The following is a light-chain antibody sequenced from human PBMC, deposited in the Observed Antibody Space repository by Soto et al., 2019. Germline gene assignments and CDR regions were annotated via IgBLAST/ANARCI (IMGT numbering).Light chain of an antibody. V-gene: IGLV4-69*01. CDR1: SGHSSYA. CDR2: LNSDGGH. CDR3: QTWVTGIYV. J-gene: IGLJ1*01. Sequence: QSVLTQSPSASASLGASVKLTCTLSSGHSSYAIAWHQQQPEKGPRYLMKLNSDGGHNKGDGIPDRFSGSSSGAERYLTISSLQSEDESDYYCQTWVTGIYVFGTGTKLTVL.